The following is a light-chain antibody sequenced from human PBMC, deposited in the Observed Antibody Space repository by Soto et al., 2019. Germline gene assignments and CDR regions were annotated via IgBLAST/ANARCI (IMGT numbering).Light chain of an antibody. V-gene: IGKV3-20*01. CDR2: GAS. CDR1: PSINSNY. Sequence: EIVLTQSPGSLSLSPGERATLSCRASPSINSNYLAWYRQKPGQAPRLLIYGASRRATDIPDRFSGSVSGTDFPLTISRLEPEDFAVYYCQQYGSLPRTFGQGTKVEIQ. CDR3: QQYGSLPRT. J-gene: IGKJ1*01.